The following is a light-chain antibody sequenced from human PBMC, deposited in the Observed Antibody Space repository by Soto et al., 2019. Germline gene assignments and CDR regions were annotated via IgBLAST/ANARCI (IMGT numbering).Light chain of an antibody. CDR3: QYSFSTL. CDR1: ESIKNY. J-gene: IGKJ3*01. V-gene: IGKV1-39*01. Sequence: DIQLTQSPSLSASVGDRVTITCRASESIKNYLNWFQQKPGKAPRVLIYAASTLQGGVPSRFSGSGSGTYFTLTISSVQPEDFAIYFCQYSFSTLFGPGTKVDFK. CDR2: AAS.